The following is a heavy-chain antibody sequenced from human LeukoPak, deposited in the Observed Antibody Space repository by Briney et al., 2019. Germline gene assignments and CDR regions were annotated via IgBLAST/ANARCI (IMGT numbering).Heavy chain of an antibody. CDR1: GYTFTGYY. J-gene: IGHJ3*02. CDR2: INPNSGGT. Sequence: ASVKVSCKASGYTFTGYYMHWVRQAPGQGLEWMGWINPNSGGTNYAQKFQGRVIMTRDTSISTAYMELSRLRSDDTAVYYCARARAAGPSGAFDIWGQGTMVTVSS. V-gene: IGHV1-2*02. CDR3: ARARAAGPSGAFDI. D-gene: IGHD6-13*01.